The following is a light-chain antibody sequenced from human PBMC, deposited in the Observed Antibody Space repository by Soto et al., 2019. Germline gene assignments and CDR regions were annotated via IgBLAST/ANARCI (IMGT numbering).Light chain of an antibody. Sequence: EIVLTQSPGTLSLSPGERATLSCRASQSVSSSYLAWYQQKPGQAPRLLIYGASSRATGIPDRFSGCGSGTDFTLTISRLEPEDFAVYYCQQYGSSRLTFGGGTKVDIK. V-gene: IGKV3-20*01. CDR2: GAS. CDR3: QQYGSSRLT. CDR1: QSVSSSY. J-gene: IGKJ4*01.